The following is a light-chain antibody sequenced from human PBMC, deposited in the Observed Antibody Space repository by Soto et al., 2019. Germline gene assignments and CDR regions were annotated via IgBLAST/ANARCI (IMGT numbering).Light chain of an antibody. J-gene: IGLJ1*01. CDR3: SSYTSSSTFGV. CDR2: DVS. CDR1: SSDVGGYNY. V-gene: IGLV2-14*01. Sequence: QSALTQPASVSGSPGQSITISCTGTSSDVGGYNYVSWYQQHPGKAPKLMIYDVSNRPSGVSNRFSDSKSGNTASLTISGLQAEDEADYYCSSYTSSSTFGVFGTGTKVTVL.